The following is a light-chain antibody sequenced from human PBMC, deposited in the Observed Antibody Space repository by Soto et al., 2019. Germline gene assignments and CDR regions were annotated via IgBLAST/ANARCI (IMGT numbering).Light chain of an antibody. CDR2: DVS. V-gene: IGLV2-11*01. J-gene: IGLJ2*01. Sequence: QSALTQPRSVSGSPGQSVTISCTGTSSDVGGYNYVSWYQQHPGKAPKVMIYDVSKRPSGVPDRFSGSKSDNTASLTISGLQAEDAADYYCCSYADSYTLVFGVGTKLTVL. CDR1: SSDVGGYNY. CDR3: CSYADSYTLV.